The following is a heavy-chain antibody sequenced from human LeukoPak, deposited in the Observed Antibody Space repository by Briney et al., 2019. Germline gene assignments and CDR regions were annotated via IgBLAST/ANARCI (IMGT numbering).Heavy chain of an antibody. CDR1: GCTFTSYG. J-gene: IGHJ4*02. D-gene: IGHD3-22*01. V-gene: IGHV1-18*01. CDR3: ARVGDSSGYYYHFDY. Sequence: ASVKVSCKDSGCTFTSYGISWVRQAPGQGLEWMEWISAYNGNTNYAQKVQGRVTMTTDTSTSTAYMELRSLRSDDTAVYYCARVGDSSGYYYHFDYWGQGTLVTVSS. CDR2: ISAYNGNT.